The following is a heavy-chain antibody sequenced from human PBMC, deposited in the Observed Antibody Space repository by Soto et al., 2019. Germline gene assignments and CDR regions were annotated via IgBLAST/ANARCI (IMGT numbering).Heavy chain of an antibody. J-gene: IGHJ4*02. Sequence: XGSLRLSCAASGFTFSSYGMHWVRQAPGKGLDWVAVIWYDGSNKYYADSVKGRFTISRDNSKNTLYLQMNSLRAEDTAVYYCARDLYYYDSSGYYSTSENDYWGQGTLVTVSS. V-gene: IGHV3-33*01. CDR2: IWYDGSNK. CDR1: GFTFSSYG. CDR3: ARDLYYYDSSGYYSTSENDY. D-gene: IGHD3-22*01.